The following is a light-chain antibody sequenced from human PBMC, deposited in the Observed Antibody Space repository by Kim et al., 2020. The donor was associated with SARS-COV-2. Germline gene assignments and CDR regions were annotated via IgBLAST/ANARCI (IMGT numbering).Light chain of an antibody. V-gene: IGKV1-27*01. CDR2: AAS. J-gene: IGKJ1*01. CDR1: QGIANY. Sequence: ASVGDRVTITCRASQGIANYLAWYQQKPGKGPNLLIYAASALYSGVPSRFSGSGSGTDFTLTISGLQPEDVATYYCQKYDRAPWTFGQGTKVEIK. CDR3: QKYDRAPWT.